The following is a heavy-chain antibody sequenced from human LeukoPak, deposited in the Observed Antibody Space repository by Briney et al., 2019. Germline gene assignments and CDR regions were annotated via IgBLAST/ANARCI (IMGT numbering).Heavy chain of an antibody. CDR1: GFTFSSYS. Sequence: GGSLSLSWAASGFTFSSYSMNWVRQAPGKGLEWVSYISSSSSTIYYADSVKGRFTISRDNAKNSLYLQMNSLRAEDTAVYYCVKEGIAVAGEYFQHWGQGTLVTVSS. V-gene: IGHV3-48*04. D-gene: IGHD6-19*01. J-gene: IGHJ1*01. CDR2: ISSSSSTI. CDR3: VKEGIAVAGEYFQH.